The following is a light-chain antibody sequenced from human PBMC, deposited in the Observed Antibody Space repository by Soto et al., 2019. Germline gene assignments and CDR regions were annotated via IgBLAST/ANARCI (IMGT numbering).Light chain of an antibody. V-gene: IGLV2-14*01. CDR1: RSDIGDSNF. CDR2: EVN. CDR3: ASFRSGTILV. J-gene: IGLJ1*01. Sequence: QSALTQPASVSGSPGQSVTISCTGPRSDIGDSNFISWYQHSPGKALRLLIYEVNNRPPGVSRRFSGSKAGNTASLTISGLLDDDEADYFCASFRSGTILVFGSGTKVTVL.